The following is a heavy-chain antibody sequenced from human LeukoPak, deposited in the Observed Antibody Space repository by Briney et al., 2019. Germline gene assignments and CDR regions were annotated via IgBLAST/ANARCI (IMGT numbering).Heavy chain of an antibody. Sequence: GGSLRLSCAASGFTVSSNYMSWVRQAPGKGLEWVSAISGSGGSTYYADSVKGRFTISRDNSKNTLYLQMNSLRAEDTAVYYCAKDGEYSSSWDFDYWGQGTLVTVSS. CDR2: ISGSGGST. J-gene: IGHJ4*02. V-gene: IGHV3-23*01. CDR3: AKDGEYSSSWDFDY. CDR1: GFTVSSNY. D-gene: IGHD6-13*01.